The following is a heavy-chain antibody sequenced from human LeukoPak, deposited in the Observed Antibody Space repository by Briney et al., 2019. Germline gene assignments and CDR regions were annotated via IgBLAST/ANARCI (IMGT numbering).Heavy chain of an antibody. CDR2: VSYDGSNK. CDR3: FQAEDGIRDDAFDI. V-gene: IGHV3-30-3*01. J-gene: IGHJ3*02. CDR1: GFTFSTYA. Sequence: SLRLARTATGFTFSTYAMHLIRQAPGNGLEWVAVVSYDGSNKSYADSVKGRFTISRDNSKNTRYLQMNSLRAEDTAVYFFFQAEDGIRDDAFDIWGQGTMVTVSS. D-gene: IGHD2-21*01.